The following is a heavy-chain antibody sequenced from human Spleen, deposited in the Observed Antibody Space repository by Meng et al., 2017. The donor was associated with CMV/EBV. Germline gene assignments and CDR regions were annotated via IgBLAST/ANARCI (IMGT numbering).Heavy chain of an antibody. Sequence: SCVASGVTFSSYGMSWVRQAPGKGLEWVSSISGGGGTTYYADSVKGRFTISRDNSENTLYLQMNSLRDEDTAVYYCANFRGGNYHCYWGQGTLVTVSS. CDR2: ISGGGGTT. CDR3: ANFRGGNYHCY. V-gene: IGHV3-23*01. CDR1: GVTFSSYG. D-gene: IGHD1-26*01. J-gene: IGHJ4*02.